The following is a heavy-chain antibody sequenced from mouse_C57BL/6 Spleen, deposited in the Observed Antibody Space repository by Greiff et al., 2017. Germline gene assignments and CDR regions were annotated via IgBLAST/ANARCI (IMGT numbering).Heavy chain of an antibody. CDR3: KGKHEDGYYDDY. CDR1: GFTFSDAW. D-gene: IGHD2-3*01. CDR2: IRNKANNHAT. Sequence: EVKLMESGGGLVQPGGSMKLSCAASGFTFSDAWMDWVRQSPERGLEWVAEIRNKANNHATYYAESVKGRFTISRNDSKSSVYLQMNSLRAEDTGIYYCKGKHEDGYYDDYWGQGTTLTVSS. J-gene: IGHJ2*01. V-gene: IGHV6-6*01.